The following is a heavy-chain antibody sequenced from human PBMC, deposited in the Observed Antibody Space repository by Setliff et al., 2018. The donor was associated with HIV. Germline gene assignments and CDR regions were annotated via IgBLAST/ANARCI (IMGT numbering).Heavy chain of an antibody. CDR1: GGSISTVTNY. CDR2: VHYSGNT. D-gene: IGHD6-6*01. CDR3: ARVRGYSSSSRDFYYHNMEV. J-gene: IGHJ6*03. V-gene: IGHV4-39*02. Sequence: SETLSLTCTLFGGSISTVTNYWAWIRQPPGKGLEWIGNVHYSGNTYYTSSLQSRVIISADTSKSQFYLRLSSVTAADTGVYYCARVRGYSSSSRDFYYHNMEVWGKGTTVTVSS.